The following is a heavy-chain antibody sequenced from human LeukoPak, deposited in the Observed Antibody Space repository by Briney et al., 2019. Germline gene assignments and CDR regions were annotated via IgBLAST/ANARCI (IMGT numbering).Heavy chain of an antibody. J-gene: IGHJ5*02. CDR3: ARGYGDWFDP. V-gene: IGHV4-34*01. D-gene: IGHD4-17*01. Sequence: PSETLSLTCAVYGGSFSGYYWSWIRQPPGKGLEWIGEINHSGSTNYNPSLKSRVTISVDTSKNQFSLRLSSLTAADTAVYYCARGYGDWFDPWGQGTLITVSS. CDR2: INHSGST. CDR1: GGSFSGYY.